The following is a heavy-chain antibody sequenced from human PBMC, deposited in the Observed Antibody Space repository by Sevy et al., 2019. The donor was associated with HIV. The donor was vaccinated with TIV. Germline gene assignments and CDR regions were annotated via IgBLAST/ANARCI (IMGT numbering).Heavy chain of an antibody. CDR2: ISSSSSYI. J-gene: IGHJ6*03. CDR1: GFTFSSYS. V-gene: IGHV3-21*01. Sequence: GGYLRLSCAASGFTFSSYSMNWVRQAPGKGLEWVSSISSSSSYIYYADTVKGRFTISRDNAKNSLYLQMNSLRAEDTAVYYCARDSLPPRYCSGGSCYPISGYYMDVWGKGTTVTVSS. CDR3: ARDSLPPRYCSGGSCYPISGYYMDV. D-gene: IGHD2-15*01.